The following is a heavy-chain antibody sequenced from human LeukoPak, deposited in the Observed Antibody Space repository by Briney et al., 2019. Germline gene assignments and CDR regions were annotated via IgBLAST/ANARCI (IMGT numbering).Heavy chain of an antibody. V-gene: IGHV3-30-3*01. D-gene: IGHD1-26*01. CDR3: ARDLNSGSYLIMSDNWFDP. J-gene: IGHJ5*02. CDR2: ISYDGSNK. CDR1: GFTFSSYA. Sequence: GGSLRLSCAASGFTFSSYAMHWVRQAPGKGLEWVAVISYDGSNKYYADSVKGRFTISRDNSKSTLYLQMNSLRAEDTAVYYCARDLNSGSYLIMSDNWFDPWGQGTLVTVSS.